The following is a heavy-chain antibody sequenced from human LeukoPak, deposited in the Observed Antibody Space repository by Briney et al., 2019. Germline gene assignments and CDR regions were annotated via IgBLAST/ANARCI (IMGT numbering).Heavy chain of an antibody. CDR1: GGSISSSSYY. CDR2: IYYSGST. CDR3: RGYREITMIVVGGYYFDY. D-gene: IGHD3-22*01. V-gene: IGHV4-39*01. J-gene: IGHJ4*02. Sequence: SETLSLTCTVSGGSISSSSYYWGWIRQPPGKGLEWIGSIYYSGSTYYNPSLKSRVTISVDTSKNQFSLKLSSLTAADTAVYYCRGYREITMIVVGGYYFDYWGQGTLVTVSS.